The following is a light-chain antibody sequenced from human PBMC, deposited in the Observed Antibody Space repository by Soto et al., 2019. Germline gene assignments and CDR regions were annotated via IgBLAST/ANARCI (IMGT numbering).Light chain of an antibody. V-gene: IGKV1-5*01. CDR3: QHYDTYSLA. Sequence: DIQLTQTPSTLSASAGDGVTITCRASQTISTWLAWYQHKPGKAPNLLIYDASTLMSGVPSRFSGRVSWTDFTLTISSLQPGDFATYYCQHYDTYSLAFGGGTKVDIK. CDR2: DAS. J-gene: IGKJ4*01. CDR1: QTISTW.